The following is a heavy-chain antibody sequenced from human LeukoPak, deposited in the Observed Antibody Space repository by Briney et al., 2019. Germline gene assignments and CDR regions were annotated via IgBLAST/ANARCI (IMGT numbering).Heavy chain of an antibody. D-gene: IGHD3-22*01. J-gene: IGHJ4*02. CDR2: INSDGSST. V-gene: IGHV3-74*01. CDR1: GLTFSIYW. Sequence: GGSLRLSCAASGLTFSIYWMHWVRQAPGKGLVWVSRINSDGSSTSYADSVKGRFTISRDNAKNTLYLQMNSLRAEDTAVYYCARDRTYYYDSSGYPYWGQGTLVTVSS. CDR3: ARDRTYYYDSSGYPY.